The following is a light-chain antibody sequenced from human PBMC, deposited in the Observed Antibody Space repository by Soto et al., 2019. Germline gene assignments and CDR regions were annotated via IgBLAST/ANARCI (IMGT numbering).Light chain of an antibody. Sequence: EIVLTQSPGTLSLATGERATLSCKASQSVSSSYLAWYQHKPGQAPRLLIYGASGRATGIPDRFSGSGSGTDFTLTISRLEPEDFAVYYCQQYGSSPPITFGPGTKVDIK. J-gene: IGKJ3*01. CDR1: QSVSSSY. V-gene: IGKV3-20*01. CDR2: GAS. CDR3: QQYGSSPPIT.